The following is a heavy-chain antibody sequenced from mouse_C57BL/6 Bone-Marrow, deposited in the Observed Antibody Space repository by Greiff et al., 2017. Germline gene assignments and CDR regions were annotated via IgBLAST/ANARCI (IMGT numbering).Heavy chain of an antibody. J-gene: IGHJ4*01. Sequence: QVQLPQSGAELVRPGASVTLSCKASGYTFTDYAIHWVKQTPVHGLEWICALDPETGGTAYNQKFKGKAILTADKSSSTAYMELRSLTSEDSAVYYCTRYGEEGSLCYAMDYWGQGTSVTVSS. CDR3: TRYGEEGSLCYAMDY. CDR2: LDPETGGT. V-gene: IGHV1-15*01. CDR1: GYTFTDYA. D-gene: IGHD6-1*01.